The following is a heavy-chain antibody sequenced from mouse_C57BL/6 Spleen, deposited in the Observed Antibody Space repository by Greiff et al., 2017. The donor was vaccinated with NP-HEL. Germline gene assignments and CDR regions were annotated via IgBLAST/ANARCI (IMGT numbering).Heavy chain of an antibody. J-gene: IGHJ2*01. CDR3: ARDRYDYDGSAFDY. CDR2: ISYDGSN. CDR1: GYSFTSGYY. Sequence: EVKLVESGPGLVKPSQSLSLTCSVTGYSFTSGYYWNWIRQFPGNKLEWMGYISYDGSNNYNPSLKTRISLTRDTSKNQFFLKLNSVTTEDAATYDFARDRYDYDGSAFDYWGQGTTLTVSS. V-gene: IGHV3-6*01. D-gene: IGHD2-4*01.